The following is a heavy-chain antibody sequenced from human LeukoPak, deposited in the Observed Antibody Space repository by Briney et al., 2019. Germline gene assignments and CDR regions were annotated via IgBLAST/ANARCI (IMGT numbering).Heavy chain of an antibody. CDR2: IKNKDYAYST. V-gene: IGHV3-72*01. Sequence: PGGSLRLSCAASGFTFSDHDMDWVRQAPGKGLEWIGRIKNKDYAYSTVYAASVKGRFTFSRDDPKNSLYLQMNSLTTEDTAVYYCTRIFYYGTRGYYPDFWGQGTLVTVSS. CDR3: TRIFYYGTRGYYPDF. D-gene: IGHD3-22*01. CDR1: GFTFSDHD. J-gene: IGHJ4*02.